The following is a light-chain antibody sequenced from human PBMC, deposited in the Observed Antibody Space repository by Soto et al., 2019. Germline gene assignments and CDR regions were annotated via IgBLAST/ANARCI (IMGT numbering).Light chain of an antibody. J-gene: IGKJ1*01. V-gene: IGKV1-5*03. CDR2: TTS. CDR3: QQYNSYSRT. Sequence: DIQMTQSPSTLSASVGDSVTITCRATQSIDSWLAWYQQKSGKAPKLLIYTTSILESGVPSRFSSSGSGTEFTLTISGLQPDDFATYYCQQYNSYSRTFGQGTKVDIK. CDR1: QSIDSW.